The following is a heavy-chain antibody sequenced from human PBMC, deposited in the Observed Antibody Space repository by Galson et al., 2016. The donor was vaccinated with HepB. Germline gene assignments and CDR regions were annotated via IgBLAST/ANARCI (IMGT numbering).Heavy chain of an antibody. CDR2: ISYSGST. D-gene: IGHD2-15*01. Sequence: TLSLTCTVSGGSISSGSFYWSWIRQHPGKGLEWIGYISYSGSTYYNPSLKSRVSISVDTSKNHFSLKLSSVTAADTAVYYCAREFGSCSGGSCDSGYFDYWGQGTLVTVSS. CDR1: GGSISSGSFY. J-gene: IGHJ4*02. CDR3: AREFGSCSGGSCDSGYFDY. V-gene: IGHV4-31*03.